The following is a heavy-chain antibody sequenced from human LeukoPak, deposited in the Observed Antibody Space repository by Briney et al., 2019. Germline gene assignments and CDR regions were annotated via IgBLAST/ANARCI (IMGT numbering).Heavy chain of an antibody. D-gene: IGHD6-19*01. J-gene: IGHJ4*02. CDR3: AKGDSSGWYNSLDY. CDR2: ISGSGVST. Sequence: GGSLRLSCEASGFTFMSYAMNWVRQAPGKGLEWVSAISGSGVSTNYKDSVKGRFTISRANSKNTLYLQMNSLSVEDTAIYYCAKGDSSGWYNSLDYWGQGALVTVCS. V-gene: IGHV3-23*01. CDR1: GFTFMSYA.